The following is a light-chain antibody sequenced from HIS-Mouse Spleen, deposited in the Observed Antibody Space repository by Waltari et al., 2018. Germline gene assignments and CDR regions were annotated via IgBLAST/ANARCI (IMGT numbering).Light chain of an antibody. J-gene: IGLJ2*01. CDR2: EDS. CDR1: ALPKKY. CDR3: YSTDSSGNHRV. V-gene: IGLV3-10*01. Sequence: SYELTQPPSVSVSPGQTARIPCSGDALPKKYAYWYQQKAGQAPVLVIYEDSKRPSGIPYRFSGSSSGTMATLTISGAQVEDEADYYCYSTDSSGNHRVFGGGTKLTVL.